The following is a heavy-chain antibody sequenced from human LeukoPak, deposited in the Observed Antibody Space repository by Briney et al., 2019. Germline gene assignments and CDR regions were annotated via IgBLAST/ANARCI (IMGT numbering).Heavy chain of an antibody. CDR1: GFTFDDYA. CDR2: ISWNSGSI. V-gene: IGHV3-9*01. Sequence: GRSLRLSCAASGFTFDDYAMHWVRQAPGKGLEWVSGISWNSGSIGYADSVKGRFTISRDDSKNSLPLQMKSLRAEDTAVYYCATVHFRPYWGQGTLVTVSS. CDR3: ATVHFRPY. J-gene: IGHJ4*02.